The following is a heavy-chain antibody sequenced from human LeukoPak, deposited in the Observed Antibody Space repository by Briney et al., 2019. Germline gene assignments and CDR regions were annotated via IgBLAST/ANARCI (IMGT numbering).Heavy chain of an antibody. CDR2: ISSSGSTI. CDR1: GFTFSSYE. V-gene: IGHV3-48*03. CDR3: ARDRHRYSYGRYFDY. Sequence: GGSLRLSCAASGFTFSSYEMHWVRQAPGKGLEWVSYISSSGSTIYYADSVKGRFTISRDNAKNSLYLQMNSLRAEDTAVYYCARDRHRYSYGRYFDYWGQGTLVTVSS. J-gene: IGHJ4*02. D-gene: IGHD5-18*01.